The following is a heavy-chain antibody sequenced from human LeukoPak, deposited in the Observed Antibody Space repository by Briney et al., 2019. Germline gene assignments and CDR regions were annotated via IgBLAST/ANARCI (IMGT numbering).Heavy chain of an antibody. Sequence: SQTLSLTCAVSGGSISSGGYSWSWIRQPPGKGLEWIGYIYHSGSTYYNPSLKSRVTISVDRSKNQFSLKLSSVTAADTAVYYCARVRGWFGELYPTYNWFDPWGQGTLVTVSS. V-gene: IGHV4-30-2*01. D-gene: IGHD3-10*01. CDR3: ARVRGWFGELYPTYNWFDP. CDR1: GGSISSGGYS. J-gene: IGHJ5*02. CDR2: IYHSGST.